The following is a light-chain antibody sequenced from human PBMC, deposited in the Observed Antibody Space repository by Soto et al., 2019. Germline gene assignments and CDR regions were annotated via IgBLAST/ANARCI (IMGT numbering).Light chain of an antibody. CDR1: QSVSDY. CDR2: TSS. J-gene: IGKJ1*01. V-gene: IGKV3-15*01. CDR3: QQYGNWPRS. Sequence: EIVMTQSPATLSVSPGERATLSCRASQSVSDYLAWYQQTPGQPPRLLIYTSSTRATGIPARFSGSGPGTEFTLTISSLQSEDFAVYYCQQYGNWPRSFGQGTMVEIK.